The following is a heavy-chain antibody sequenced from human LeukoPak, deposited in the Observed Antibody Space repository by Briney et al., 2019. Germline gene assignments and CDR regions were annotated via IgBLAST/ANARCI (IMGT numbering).Heavy chain of an antibody. CDR1: GGTFSSYA. CDR2: IIPIFGSA. CDR3: ARIGRIWFGESIPKPTYYFDY. D-gene: IGHD3-10*01. V-gene: IGHV1-69*13. J-gene: IGHJ4*02. Sequence: ASVKVSCKASGGTFSSYAISWVRQAPGQGLEWMGGIIPIFGSANYAQKFQGRVTITADESTSTAYMELSRLRSDDTAVYYCARIGRIWFGESIPKPTYYFDYWGQGTLVTVSS.